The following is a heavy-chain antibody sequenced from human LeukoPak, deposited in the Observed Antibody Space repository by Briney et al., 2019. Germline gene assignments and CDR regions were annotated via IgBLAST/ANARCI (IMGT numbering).Heavy chain of an antibody. CDR1: GGSISSSSYY. J-gene: IGHJ5*02. D-gene: IGHD3-10*01. Sequence: SETLSLTCTVSGGSISSSSYYWSWIRQPPGKGLEWIGYIYYSGSTNYNPSLKSRVTISVDTSKNQFSLKLSSVTAADTAVYYCARSLWFGELLAWFDPWGQGTLVTVSS. CDR3: ARSLWFGELLAWFDP. CDR2: IYYSGST. V-gene: IGHV4-61*01.